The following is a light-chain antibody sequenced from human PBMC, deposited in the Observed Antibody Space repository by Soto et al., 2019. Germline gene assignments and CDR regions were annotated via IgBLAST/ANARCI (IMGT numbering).Light chain of an antibody. Sequence: QSVLTQPPSVSAAPGQKVTISCSGSTPNIGNNYVSWFQQLPGTAPKLSIYQSNRRPSGIPDRFSGSKSGTSATLGITGLQTGDEADYYCGSWDHSVSGFVFGTGTKVTVL. J-gene: IGLJ1*01. CDR3: GSWDHSVSGFV. CDR2: QSN. V-gene: IGLV1-51*02. CDR1: TPNIGNNY.